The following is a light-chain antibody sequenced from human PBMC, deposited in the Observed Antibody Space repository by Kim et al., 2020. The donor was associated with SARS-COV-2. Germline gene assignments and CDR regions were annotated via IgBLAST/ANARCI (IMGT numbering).Light chain of an antibody. V-gene: IGKV1-5*03. CDR1: QSISSW. Sequence: ASVGDRVTSTCGASQSISSWLAWYQQKPGRAHKLLIYKASSLESGAPSRFSGSGSGTEFTLPISSLQPDDFATYYCQQYNSYTWTFGQGTKVDIK. J-gene: IGKJ1*01. CDR2: KAS. CDR3: QQYNSYTWT.